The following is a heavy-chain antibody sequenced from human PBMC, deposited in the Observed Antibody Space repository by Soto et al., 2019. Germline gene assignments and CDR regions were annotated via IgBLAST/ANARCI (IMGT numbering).Heavy chain of an antibody. V-gene: IGHV3-23*01. D-gene: IGHD4-17*01. Sequence: EVQLLESGGGLVQPGGSLRLYCAASGFTFSSYAMSWVRQAPGKGLEWVSAVSGSGGSTYDADSVKGRFTISRDNSKNTLYLQMNSLRAEDTAVYYCAKHQTTVTTSFDYLGQGTLVTVSS. J-gene: IGHJ4*02. CDR1: GFTFSSYA. CDR3: AKHQTTVTTSFDY. CDR2: VSGSGGST.